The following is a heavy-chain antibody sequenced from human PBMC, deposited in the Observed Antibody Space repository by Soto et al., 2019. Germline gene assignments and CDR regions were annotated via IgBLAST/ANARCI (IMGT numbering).Heavy chain of an antibody. CDR2: ISYDGSNK. V-gene: IGHV3-30-3*01. CDR1: GFTFSSYA. CDR3: ARGAGPYDSSGYYYVTYYFDY. J-gene: IGHJ4*02. D-gene: IGHD3-22*01. Sequence: GGSLRLSCAASGFTFSSYAMHWVRQAPGKGLEWVAVISYDGSNKYYADSVKGRFTISRDNSKNTLYLQMNSLRAEDTAVYYCARGAGPYDSSGYYYVTYYFDYWGQGTLVTVSS.